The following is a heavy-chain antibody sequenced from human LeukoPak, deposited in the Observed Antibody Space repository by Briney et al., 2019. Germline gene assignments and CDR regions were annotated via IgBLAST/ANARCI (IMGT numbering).Heavy chain of an antibody. Sequence: SETLSLTCAVYGGSFSGYYWSWIRQPPGKGLEWIGEINHNGSTNYNPSLKSRVTISVDTSKNQFSLKLSSVTAADTAVYYCARGYGSGSRGYYFDYWGQGTLVTVSS. CDR1: GGSFSGYY. CDR2: INHNGST. CDR3: ARGYGSGSRGYYFDY. V-gene: IGHV4-34*01. J-gene: IGHJ4*02. D-gene: IGHD3-10*01.